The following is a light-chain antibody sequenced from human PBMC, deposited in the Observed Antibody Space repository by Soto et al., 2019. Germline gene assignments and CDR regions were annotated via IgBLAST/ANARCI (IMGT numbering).Light chain of an antibody. CDR2: SAS. CDR1: QRVASSY. CDR3: HHFGSCPET. Sequence: EVVLTQSPGTLSLSPGERVTLSCRASQRVASSYLAWYQQKPGRAPRLLFYSASSRATGIPDRFSGSGSGTDFTLTISRLEPEDFGVYYCHHFGSCPETFGQGTNVE. V-gene: IGKV3-20*01. J-gene: IGKJ1*01.